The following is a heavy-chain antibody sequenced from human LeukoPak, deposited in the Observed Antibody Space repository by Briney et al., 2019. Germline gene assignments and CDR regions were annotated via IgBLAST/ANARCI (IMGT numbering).Heavy chain of an antibody. D-gene: IGHD6-13*01. Sequence: SETLSLTCTVSAGSIRDYFWSWIRQPAGKGLEWIGRIYVSGITNSNPYLKSRVTMSLDTSKNQFSLGLTSVTAADTAVYYCARDVYNSRFYGFDYWGQGTLVTVSS. CDR1: AGSIRDYF. V-gene: IGHV4-4*07. CDR3: ARDVYNSRFYGFDY. CDR2: IYVSGIT. J-gene: IGHJ4*02.